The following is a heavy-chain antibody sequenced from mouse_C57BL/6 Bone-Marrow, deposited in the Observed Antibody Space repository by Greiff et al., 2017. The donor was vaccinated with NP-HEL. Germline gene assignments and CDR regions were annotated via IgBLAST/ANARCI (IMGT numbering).Heavy chain of an antibody. CDR1: GYTFTSYW. Sequence: QVQLQQPGAELVKPGASVKLSCKASGYTFTSYWMHWVKQRPGQGLEWIGMIHPNSGSTNYNEKFKSKATLTVDKSSSTAYMQLSSLTSEDSAVYYCARSVGYYDYDDALDYWGQGTSVTVSS. V-gene: IGHV1-64*01. CDR2: IHPNSGST. J-gene: IGHJ4*01. CDR3: ARSVGYYDYDDALDY. D-gene: IGHD2-4*01.